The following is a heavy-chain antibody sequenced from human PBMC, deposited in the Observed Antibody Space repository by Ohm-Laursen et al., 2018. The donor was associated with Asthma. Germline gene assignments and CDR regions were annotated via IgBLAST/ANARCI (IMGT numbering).Heavy chain of an antibody. V-gene: IGHV4-30-2*03. CDR1: GGSISSGGYY. CDR2: MYYSGST. CDR3: FLSGYILEY. D-gene: IGHD3-3*01. J-gene: IGHJ1*01. Sequence: SQTLSLTCTVSGGSISSGGYYWSWIRQPPGKGLEWIGSMYYSGSTYLNPSLKSRVAISVDTAKTQFSLKLSSVTPADTAVYFCFLSGYILEYWGQGSLVAVSS.